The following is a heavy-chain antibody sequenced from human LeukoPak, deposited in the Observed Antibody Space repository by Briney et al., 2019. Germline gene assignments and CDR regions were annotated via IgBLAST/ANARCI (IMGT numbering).Heavy chain of an antibody. CDR2: IYYGGTT. J-gene: IGHJ4*02. V-gene: IGHV4-59*11. Sequence: SETLSVTCTVSGGSISPHYWSWIRQPPGKGLEWIGYIYYGGTTNINPSLKSRVTILVDTSKNQFSLKLSSVTAADTAVYYCARSNYYGLSDYWGQGTLVTVSS. CDR1: GGSISPHY. D-gene: IGHD3-10*01. CDR3: ARSNYYGLSDY.